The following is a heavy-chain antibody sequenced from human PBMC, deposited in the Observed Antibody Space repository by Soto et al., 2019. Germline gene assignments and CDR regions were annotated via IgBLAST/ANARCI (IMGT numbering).Heavy chain of an antibody. CDR1: GYTFTRYS. CDR3: ARESEDLTSNFDY. CDR2: ISSTTNYI. J-gene: IGHJ4*02. Sequence: VQLVQSGTEVKKPGASVKVSCMASGYTFTRYSMNWVRQAPGKGLEWVSSISSTTNYIYYGDSMKGRFTISRDNAKNSLYLEMNSLRAEDTAVYYCARESEDLTSNFDYWGQGTLVTVSS. V-gene: IGHV3-21*06.